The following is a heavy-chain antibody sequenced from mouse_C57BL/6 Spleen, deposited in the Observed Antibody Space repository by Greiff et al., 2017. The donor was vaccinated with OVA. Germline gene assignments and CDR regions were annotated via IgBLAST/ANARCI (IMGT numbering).Heavy chain of an antibody. CDR2: ISGGGGNT. V-gene: IGHV5-9*04. J-gene: IGHJ2*01. Sequence: EVQVVESGGGLVKPGGSLKLSCAASGFTFSSYTMSWVRQTPGKRLEWVATISGGGGNTYYPDSVKGRFTFSRDNAKNTLYLQMSSLRSEDTAVYDCARRGGREGLRGYFDDWGKGTTLTVSS. CDR1: GFTFSSYT. D-gene: IGHD2-4*01. CDR3: ARRGGREGLRGYFDD.